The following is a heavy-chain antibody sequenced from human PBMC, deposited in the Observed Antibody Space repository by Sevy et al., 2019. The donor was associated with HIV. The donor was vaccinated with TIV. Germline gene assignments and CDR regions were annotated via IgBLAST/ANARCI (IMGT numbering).Heavy chain of an antibody. CDR2: INQDGSTT. CDR1: GFGLSAYW. Sequence: GGSLRLSCDASGFGLSAYWMLWVRQAPGKGLEWVANINQDGSTTYYANSVRGRFTISRDNAKNLLFLHLSALRAEDTALYYCVRAMASVDSYWGQGTLVTVSS. D-gene: IGHD3-22*01. CDR3: VRAMASVDSY. V-gene: IGHV3-7*01. J-gene: IGHJ4*02.